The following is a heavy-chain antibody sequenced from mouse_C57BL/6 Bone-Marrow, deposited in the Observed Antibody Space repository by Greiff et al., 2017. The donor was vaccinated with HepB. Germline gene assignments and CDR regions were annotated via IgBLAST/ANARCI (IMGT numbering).Heavy chain of an antibody. D-gene: IGHD2-2*01. CDR3: ARDGYVPFAY. V-gene: IGHV5-12*01. CDR2: ISNGGGST. CDR1: GFTFSDYY. Sequence: EVKLMESGGGLVQPGGSLKLSCAASGFTFSDYYMYWVRQTPEKRLEWVAYISNGGGSTYYPDTVKGRFTISRDNAKNTLYLQMSRLKSEDTAMYYCARDGYVPFAYWGQGTLVTVSA. J-gene: IGHJ3*01.